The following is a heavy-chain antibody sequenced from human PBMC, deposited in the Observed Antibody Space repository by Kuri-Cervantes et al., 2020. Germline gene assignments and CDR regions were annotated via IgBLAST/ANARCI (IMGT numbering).Heavy chain of an antibody. V-gene: IGHV4-39*07. Sequence: SETLSLTCTVSGGSISSTSYYWGWIRQPPGKGLEWIGSIYYSGSTNYNPSLKSRVTVSIDMSKNQFSLRLSSVTAADTAVYYCARFGYQDGSGQGLNTFDVWGRGTMVTVSS. CDR1: GGSISSTSYY. D-gene: IGHD6-19*01. CDR2: IYYSGST. CDR3: ARFGYQDGSGQGLNTFDV. J-gene: IGHJ3*01.